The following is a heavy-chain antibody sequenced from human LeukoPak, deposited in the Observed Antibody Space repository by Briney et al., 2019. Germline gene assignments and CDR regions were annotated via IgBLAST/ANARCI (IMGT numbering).Heavy chain of an antibody. V-gene: IGHV3-48*01. D-gene: IGHD2-2*01. CDR2: IRGSSTTI. CDR1: GFTFSTSS. Sequence: GGSLRLSCAASGFTFSTSSMNWVRQAPGKGLEWVSYIRGSSTTIYYADSVKGRFTVSRDNAQNSLYLQMNNLRAEDTAVYFCARDSRSHCGTDACYGPFFDYWGQGTLVTVSS. J-gene: IGHJ4*02. CDR3: ARDSRSHCGTDACYGPFFDY.